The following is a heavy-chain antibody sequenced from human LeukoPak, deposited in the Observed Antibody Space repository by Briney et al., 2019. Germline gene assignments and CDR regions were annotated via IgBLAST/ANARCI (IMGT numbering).Heavy chain of an antibody. J-gene: IGHJ5*02. CDR1: GYTLTELS. CDR2: FDPEDGET. V-gene: IGHV1-24*01. CDR3: ATAGYCTNGVCYTDWFDP. Sequence: GAPVKVSCKVSGYTLTELSMHWVRQAPGKGLEWMGGFDPEDGETIYAQKFQGRVTMTEDTSTDTAYMELSSLRSEDTAVYYCATAGYCTNGVCYTDWFDPWGQGTLVTVSS. D-gene: IGHD2-8*01.